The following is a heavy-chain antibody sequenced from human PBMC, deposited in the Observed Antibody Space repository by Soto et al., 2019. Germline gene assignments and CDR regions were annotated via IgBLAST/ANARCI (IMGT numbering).Heavy chain of an antibody. Sequence: TLSRTCSGSGVVTFNGIYYGSWIRQRPGKGLECFGYIFNSGSAYYTPSLRSRVTISIDTSKDEFSLTLSSVTAADTAVYFCARGYSGYDYNFDYWGQG. CDR1: GVVTFNGIYY. J-gene: IGHJ4*02. V-gene: IGHV4-31*03. D-gene: IGHD5-12*01. CDR3: ARGYSGYDYNFDY. CDR2: IFNSGSA.